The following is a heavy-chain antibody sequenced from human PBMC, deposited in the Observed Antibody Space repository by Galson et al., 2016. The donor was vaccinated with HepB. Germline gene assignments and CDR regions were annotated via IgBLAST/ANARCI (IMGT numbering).Heavy chain of an antibody. V-gene: IGHV4-59*11. CDR2: TYSGGTT. J-gene: IGHJ5*02. CDR1: GASITNHY. Sequence: TLSLPCTVSGASITNHYWSWIRQPPGKGLEWIGYTYSGGTTNYNPSHKSRLTMSVDTSKRQVSLNLSSATAADTAVESCARVGFETEGVWFDPWGQGTLVTVSS. CDR3: ARVGFETEGVWFDP. D-gene: IGHD3-10*01.